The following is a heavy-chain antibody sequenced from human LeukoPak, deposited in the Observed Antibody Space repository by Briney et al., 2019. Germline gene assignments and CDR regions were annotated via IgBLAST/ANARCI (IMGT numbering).Heavy chain of an antibody. V-gene: IGHV4-39*01. D-gene: IGHD2-15*01. CDR2: IYYSGST. J-gene: IGHJ4*02. Sequence: SETLSLTCTVSGGSISTYYWGWIRQPPGKGLEWIGSIYYSGSTYYNPSLKSRVTISVDTSKNQFSLKLSSVTAADTAVYYCARQVVVVAATNHIDYWGQGTLVTVSS. CDR3: ARQVVVVAATNHIDY. CDR1: GGSISTYY.